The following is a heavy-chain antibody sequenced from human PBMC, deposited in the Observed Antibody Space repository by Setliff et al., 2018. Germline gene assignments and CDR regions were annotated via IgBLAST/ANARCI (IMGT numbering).Heavy chain of an antibody. CDR1: GGTFSNYD. V-gene: IGHV1-69*05. J-gene: IGHJ4*02. D-gene: IGHD3-22*01. CDR3: ARERGSYDSSTHYTYYFDY. Sequence: SVKVSCKASGGTFSNYDISWVRQAPGQGLEWMGGIIPIFGTANYAQKFQGRVTITTDDSTNTAYMELSSLRSEDTAVYFCARERGSYDSSTHYTYYFDYWGQGTLVTVSS. CDR2: IIPIFGTA.